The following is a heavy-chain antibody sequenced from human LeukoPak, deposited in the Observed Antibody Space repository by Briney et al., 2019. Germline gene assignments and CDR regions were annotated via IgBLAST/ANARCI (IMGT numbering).Heavy chain of an antibody. CDR3: AKRGVVIRVFLVGFHKEANYFDS. Sequence: GSLRLSCAVSGITLSNYGMSWVRQAPGKGLEWVAGISGSGGGTNYADSVKGRFTISRDNSKNTLYLQMNSLRAEDPAVYFCAKRGVVIRVFLVGFHKEANYFDSWGQGALVTVSS. V-gene: IGHV3-23*01. J-gene: IGHJ4*02. CDR1: GITLSNYG. D-gene: IGHD3-10*01. CDR2: ISGSGGGT.